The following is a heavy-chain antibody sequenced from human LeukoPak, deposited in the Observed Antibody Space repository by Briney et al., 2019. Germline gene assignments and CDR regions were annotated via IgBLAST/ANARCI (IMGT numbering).Heavy chain of an antibody. CDR3: TTADYYDSSGDDAFDI. V-gene: IGHV3-15*01. D-gene: IGHD3-22*01. J-gene: IGHJ3*02. CDR2: IKSKTDGGTT. Sequence: GGSLRLSCAASGFTFSNAWMSWVRQAPGKGLEWVGRIKSKTDGGTTDYAAPVKGRFTISRDDSKNTLYLQMNGLKTEDTAVYYCTTADYYDSSGDDAFDIWGQGTMVTVSS. CDR1: GFTFSNAW.